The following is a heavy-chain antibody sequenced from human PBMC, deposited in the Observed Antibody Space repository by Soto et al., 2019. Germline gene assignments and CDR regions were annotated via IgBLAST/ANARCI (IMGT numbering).Heavy chain of an antibody. D-gene: IGHD2-15*01. V-gene: IGHV1-8*02. CDR2: MNPINGAT. Sequence: XSVKVSCKASVYDFTSYDINWVRQASGQGLEWMGWMNPINGATGSARRFQGRVSMTRNTATGTAYLELTSLRPDDTAVYYCGRGPSPRAPAGGTPYYFAMDVWGQGTTVTVSS. CDR3: GRGPSPRAPAGGTPYYFAMDV. J-gene: IGHJ6*02. CDR1: VYDFTSYD.